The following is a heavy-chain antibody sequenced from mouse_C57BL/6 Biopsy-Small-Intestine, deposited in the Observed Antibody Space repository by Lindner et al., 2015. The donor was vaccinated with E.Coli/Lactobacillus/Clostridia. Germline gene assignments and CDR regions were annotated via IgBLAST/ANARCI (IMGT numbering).Heavy chain of an antibody. CDR3: ARGHSSAWAIFDY. CDR2: IIPIIDTA. D-gene: IGHD6-1*01. J-gene: IGHJ4*01. CDR1: GGTLSSNT. Sequence: SVKVSCKASGGTLSSNTISWVRQAPGQGLEWMGRIIPIIDTADYAQKFQGRVTITADKSTNTAYMELSSLRSEDTAIYYCARGHSSAWAIFDYWGQGTPVTVSS. V-gene: IGHV1-74*01.